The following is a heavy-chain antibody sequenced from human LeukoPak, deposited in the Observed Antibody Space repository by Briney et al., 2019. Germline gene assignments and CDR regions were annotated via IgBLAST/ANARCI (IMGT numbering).Heavy chain of an antibody. CDR2: IRGSGGTT. D-gene: IGHD3-22*01. CDR1: GLTFSSYA. J-gene: IGHJ3*01. CDR3: AKGGRWDYYDSSH. V-gene: IGHV3-23*01. Sequence: AGGSLRLSCAASGLTFSSYAMTWVRQAPGKGLEWVAGIRGSGGTTFYADSVKGRFTISRDNSKNTLYLKMNSLRVEDTVEYYCAKGGRWDYYDSSHWGQGTMVTVSS.